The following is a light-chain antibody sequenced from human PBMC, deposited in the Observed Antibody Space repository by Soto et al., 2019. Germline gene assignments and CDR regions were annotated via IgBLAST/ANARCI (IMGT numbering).Light chain of an antibody. CDR1: NSDVGGYNF. CDR2: DVS. CDR3: NSYTSSSTLV. V-gene: IGLV2-14*01. Sequence: QSALTQPASVSGSPGQSITISCTGTNSDVGGYNFVSWYQQHPGKAPKLMIYDVSNRPSGVSNRFAGSKSGNTASLTISGLQAEDEADYYCNSYTSSSTLVFGGGNKVTVL. J-gene: IGLJ2*01.